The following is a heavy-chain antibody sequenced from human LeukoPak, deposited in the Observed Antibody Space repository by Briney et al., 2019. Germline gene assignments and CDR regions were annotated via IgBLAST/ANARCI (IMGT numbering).Heavy chain of an antibody. CDR3: ARVRNWSGYNALDC. CDR1: GDSMGTYH. CDR2: IYYSGST. D-gene: IGHD3-3*01. Sequence: PSETLSLTCTVFGDSMGTYHWSWIRQPPGKGLEGIGNIYYSGSTKYDPSLKSRVTMSIDTSKNQFSLKLTSVTAADTAVYYCARVRNWSGYNALDCWGQGTLVTVSS. J-gene: IGHJ4*02. V-gene: IGHV4-59*01.